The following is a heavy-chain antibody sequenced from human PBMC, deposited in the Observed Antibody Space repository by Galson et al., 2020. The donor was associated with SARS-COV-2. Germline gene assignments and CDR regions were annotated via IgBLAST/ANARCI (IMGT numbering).Heavy chain of an antibody. D-gene: IGHD6-25*01. Sequence: GESLRLSCAAYGFTFSDYAMPWVRQAPGKGLEWVAVISYNGRDNYNPDSVKGRFTISRDNSKNTRYLQMNSLRGEDTAVYYCARELSGFKKYDSYVRMYVCGQGTTVTVSS. CDR1: GFTFSDYA. CDR2: ISYNGRDN. CDR3: ARELSGFKKYDSYVRMYV. V-gene: IGHV3-30*04. J-gene: IGHJ6*02.